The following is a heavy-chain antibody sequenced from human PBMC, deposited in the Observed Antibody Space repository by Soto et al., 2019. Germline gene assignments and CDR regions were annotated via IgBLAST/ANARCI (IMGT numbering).Heavy chain of an antibody. CDR3: ARDPYCGTSLYFDY. J-gene: IGHJ4*02. Sequence: QVQLVESGGGVVQPGRSLRLSCAASGFTFSSYAMHWVRQAPGKGLEWVAVISYDGSHKNYGDSVKGRFTISRDHSQNTVYLQMNSLIGEDTAVYYCARDPYCGTSLYFDYWGQRTRVTVSS. CDR1: GFTFSSYA. V-gene: IGHV3-30*14. D-gene: IGHD2-21*01. CDR2: ISYDGSHK.